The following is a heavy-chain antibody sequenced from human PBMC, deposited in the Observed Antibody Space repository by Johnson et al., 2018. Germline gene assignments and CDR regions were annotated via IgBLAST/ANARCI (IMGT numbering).Heavy chain of an antibody. J-gene: IGHJ6*03. V-gene: IGHV3-21*01. Sequence: VQLVESGGGLVKPGGSLRLSCAASGFTFSSYSMNWVRQAPGKGLEWVSSISSSSSYIYYADSVKGRFTISRDNAKNSLYLQMNSLRDEDTAGYYCARDPLGGLAARVSNYYYSMDVWGKGTTVTVSS. CDR3: ARDPLGGLAARVSNYYYSMDV. D-gene: IGHD6-6*01. CDR1: GFTFSSYS. CDR2: ISSSSSYI.